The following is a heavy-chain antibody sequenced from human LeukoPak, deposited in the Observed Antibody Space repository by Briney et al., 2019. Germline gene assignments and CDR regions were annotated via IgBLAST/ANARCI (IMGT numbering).Heavy chain of an antibody. J-gene: IGHJ4*02. D-gene: IGHD3-22*01. V-gene: IGHV4-34*01. CDR3: ARVKNWIVYYYDSSGSILRAFFDY. CDR1: GGSFSGYY. Sequence: SETLSLTCAVYGGSFSGYYWSWIRQPPGKGLEWIGEINHSGSTNYNPSLKSRVTISVDTSKNQFSLKLSSVTAADTAVYYCARVKNWIVYYYDSSGSILRAFFDYWGQGTLVTVSS. CDR2: INHSGST.